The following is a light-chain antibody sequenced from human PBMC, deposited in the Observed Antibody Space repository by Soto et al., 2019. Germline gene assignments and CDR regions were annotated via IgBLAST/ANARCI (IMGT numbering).Light chain of an antibody. J-gene: IGKJ4*01. CDR3: QHYDRYPST. CDR1: QSITSDF. V-gene: IGKV3-20*01. Sequence: ESVLTQSPGTLSLSPGERATLSCRASQSITSDFLAWYQQKVGQAPRLLIYAASSRATGIPGRFSGSGSGTDFTLSISRLEPEDFAVYYCQHYDRYPSTFGGGTKVEIK. CDR2: AAS.